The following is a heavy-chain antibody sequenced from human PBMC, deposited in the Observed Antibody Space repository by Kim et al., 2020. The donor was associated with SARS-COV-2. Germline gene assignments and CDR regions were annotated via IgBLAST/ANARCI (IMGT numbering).Heavy chain of an antibody. D-gene: IGHD3-3*01. CDR2: INTDNGNT. J-gene: IGHJ4*02. V-gene: IGHV1-3*04. CDR1: GYIFSTYN. CDR3: VRAFKSGPTV. Sequence: ASVKVSCKASGYIFSTYNIYWTRQAPGQRPEWMGWINTDNGNTRYSQNFQGRVTITRDTSASTTYMELSSLRYEDTAVYYCVRAFKSGPTVWGQGTLATVSS.